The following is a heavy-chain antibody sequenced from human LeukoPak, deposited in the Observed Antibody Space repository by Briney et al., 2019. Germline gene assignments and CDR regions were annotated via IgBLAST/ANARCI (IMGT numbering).Heavy chain of an antibody. CDR3: ARDMVRGEGAFDI. D-gene: IGHD3-10*01. Sequence: GGSLRLSCAASGVTFSSYWMSWVRQAPGKGLEWVANIKEDGSEKYYVDSVKGRFTISRDNAKNSLYLQMNSLRAEDTAVYYCARDMVRGEGAFDIWGQGTMVTVSS. J-gene: IGHJ3*02. CDR2: IKEDGSEK. V-gene: IGHV3-7*01. CDR1: GVTFSSYW.